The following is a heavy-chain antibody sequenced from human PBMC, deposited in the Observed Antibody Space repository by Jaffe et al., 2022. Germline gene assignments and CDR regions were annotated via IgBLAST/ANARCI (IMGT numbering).Heavy chain of an antibody. CDR2: ISSSSSTI. Sequence: EVQLVESGGGLVQPGGSLRLSCAASGFTFSSYSMNWVRQAPGKGLEWVSYISSSSSTIYYADSVKGRFTISRDNAKNSLYLQMNSLRAEDTAVYYCARDLRSGYCSGGSCSNWFDPWGQGTLVTVSS. CDR3: ARDLRSGYCSGGSCSNWFDP. CDR1: GFTFSSYS. J-gene: IGHJ5*02. D-gene: IGHD2-15*01. V-gene: IGHV3-48*01.